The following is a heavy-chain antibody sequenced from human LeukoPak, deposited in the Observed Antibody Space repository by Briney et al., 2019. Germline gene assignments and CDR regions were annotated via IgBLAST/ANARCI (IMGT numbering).Heavy chain of an antibody. CDR3: ARDRAWAFDI. V-gene: IGHV3-48*02. J-gene: IGHJ3*02. CDR2: ISTSNT. CDR1: GLSFSTYS. Sequence: GGSLRLSCAASGLSFSTYSMNWVRQAPGKGLEWVSYISTSNTYYADSVKGRFTISRDSAKNSLYLQMNSLRDEDTAVYYCARDRAWAFDIWGQGTMVTVSS. D-gene: IGHD3-10*01.